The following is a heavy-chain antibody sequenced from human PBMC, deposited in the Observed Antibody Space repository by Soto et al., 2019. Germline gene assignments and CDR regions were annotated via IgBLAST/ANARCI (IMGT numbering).Heavy chain of an antibody. V-gene: IGHV4-39*01. CDR2: IYYSGST. Sequence: PSETLSLTCTVSGGSISSSSYYWGWIRQPPGKGLEWIGSIYYSGSTYYNPSLKSRVNISVDTSKNQFSLKLSSVTAADTAVYYCARHLHVVVVDDNWFDPWGQGTLVTVSS. CDR1: GGSISSSSYY. D-gene: IGHD2-15*01. CDR3: ARHLHVVVVDDNWFDP. J-gene: IGHJ5*02.